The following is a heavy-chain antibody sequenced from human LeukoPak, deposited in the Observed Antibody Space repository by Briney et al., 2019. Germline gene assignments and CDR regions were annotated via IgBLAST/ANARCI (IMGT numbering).Heavy chain of an antibody. J-gene: IGHJ5*02. CDR2: MNPNSGNT. V-gene: IGHV1-8*02. D-gene: IGHD3-9*01. CDR3: ASTIWDPGDEILTGYYRFDP. CDR1: GGTFSSYA. Sequence: GASVKVSCKASGGTFSSYAISWVRQAPGQGLEWMGWMNPNSGNTGYAQKFQGRVTMTRNTSISTAYMELSSLRSEDTAVYYCASTIWDPGDEILTGYYRFDPWGQGTLVTVSS.